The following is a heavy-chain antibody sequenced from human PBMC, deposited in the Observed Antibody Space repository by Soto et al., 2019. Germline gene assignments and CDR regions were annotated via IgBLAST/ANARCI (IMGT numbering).Heavy chain of an antibody. J-gene: IGHJ6*02. CDR1: GFTFSSYW. CDR3: ARVTTDFYSYYGMDV. D-gene: IGHD1-26*01. V-gene: IGHV3-74*01. Sequence: EVQLVESGGGLVQPGGSLRLSCAASGFTFSSYWMHWVRQAPGKGLVWVSRINSDGSSTSYADSVKGRFTISRDNAKNTLYLQMNSLRAEDTAVFYCARVTTDFYSYYGMDVWGQGTTVTVSS. CDR2: INSDGSST.